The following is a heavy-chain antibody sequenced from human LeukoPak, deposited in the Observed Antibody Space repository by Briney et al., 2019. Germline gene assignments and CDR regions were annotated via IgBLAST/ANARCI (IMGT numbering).Heavy chain of an antibody. Sequence: SGGSLRLSCAASGFTFSSYAMHWVRQAPGKGLEWVAVISYDGSNKYYADSVKGRFTISRDNSKNTLYLQMSSLRAEDTAVYYCARDHHDAFDIWGQGTMVTVSS. CDR2: ISYDGSNK. J-gene: IGHJ3*02. CDR3: ARDHHDAFDI. V-gene: IGHV3-30-3*01. CDR1: GFTFSSYA.